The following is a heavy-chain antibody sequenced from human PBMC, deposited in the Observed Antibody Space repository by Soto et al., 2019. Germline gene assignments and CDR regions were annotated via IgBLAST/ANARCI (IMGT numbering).Heavy chain of an antibody. D-gene: IGHD6-19*01. V-gene: IGHV3-53*01. J-gene: IGHJ3*02. CDR3: ARRSIAVAVGAFDI. Sequence: GGSLRLSCAASGFTVSSNYMSWVRQAPGKGLEWVSLIYSGGSTYYADSVKGRFTISRDNSKNMLYLQMNSLRAEDTAVCYCARRSIAVAVGAFDIWGQGTMVTVSS. CDR2: IYSGGST. CDR1: GFTVSSNY.